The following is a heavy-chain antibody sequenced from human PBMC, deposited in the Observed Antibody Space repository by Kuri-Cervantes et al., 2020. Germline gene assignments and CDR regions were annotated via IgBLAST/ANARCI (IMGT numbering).Heavy chain of an antibody. J-gene: IGHJ4*02. CDR1: GFTFSDYY. D-gene: IGHD3-3*01. V-gene: IGHV3-11*01. CDR2: ISSSGSTI. Sequence: GGSLRLSCAASGFTFSDYYMSWIRQAPGKGLEWVSYISSSGSTIYYADSVKGRFTISRDNAKNSLYLQMNSLRAEDTAVYYCAGGGSYDFWSGYYTLRNPLDYWGQGTLVTVSS. CDR3: AGGGSYDFWSGYYTLRNPLDY.